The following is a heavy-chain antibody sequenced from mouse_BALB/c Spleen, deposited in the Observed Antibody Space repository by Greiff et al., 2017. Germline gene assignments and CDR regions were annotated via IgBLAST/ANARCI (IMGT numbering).Heavy chain of an antibody. J-gene: IGHJ4*01. CDR1: GFTFSSYA. Sequence: EVQGVESGGGLVKPGGSLKLSCAASGFTFSSYAMSWVRQTPEKRLEWVASISSGGSTYYPDSVKGRFTISRDNARNILYLQMSSLRSEDTAMYYCARGDEGVAMDYWGQGTSVTVSS. V-gene: IGHV5-6-5*01. CDR2: ISSGGST. CDR3: ARGDEGVAMDY.